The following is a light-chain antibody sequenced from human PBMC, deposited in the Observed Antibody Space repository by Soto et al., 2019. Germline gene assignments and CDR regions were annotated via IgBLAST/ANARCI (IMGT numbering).Light chain of an antibody. CDR1: SSDVGGYNY. J-gene: IGLJ3*02. CDR3: SLLAASNNFYFV. Sequence: QSALTQPASASGSPGQSVTISCTGTSSDVGGYNYVSWYQQYPGRAPKLMIYEGTKRPSGVPDRFSGSKSGKTASLTVSGLQAGDGADYYCSLLAASNNFYFVFGGGTKVTVL. V-gene: IGLV2-8*01. CDR2: EGT.